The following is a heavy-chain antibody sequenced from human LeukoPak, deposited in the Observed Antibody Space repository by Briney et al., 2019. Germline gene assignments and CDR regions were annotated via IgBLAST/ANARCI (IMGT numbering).Heavy chain of an antibody. D-gene: IGHD6-19*01. CDR3: ARNPGIAVAGINYYYMDV. CDR2: INPSGGST. CDR1: GYTFTGYY. J-gene: IGHJ6*03. Sequence: ASVKVSCKASGYTFTGYYMHWVRQAPGQGLEWMGIINPSGGSTSYAQKLQGRVTMTTDTSTSTAYMELRSLRSDDTAVYYCARNPGIAVAGINYYYMDVWGKGTTVTVSS. V-gene: IGHV1-46*01.